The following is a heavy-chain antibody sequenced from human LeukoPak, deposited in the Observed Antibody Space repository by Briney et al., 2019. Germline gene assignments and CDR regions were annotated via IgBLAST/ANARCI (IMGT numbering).Heavy chain of an antibody. CDR2: IYTSGST. CDR3: ARWGHISSWFSYYYYYMDV. Sequence: SETLSLTCTVSGGSISSYYWSWIRQPAGKGLEWIGRIYTSGSTNYNPTLKSRVTMSVDTSKNQFSLKLSSVTAADTAVYYCARWGHISSWFSYYYYYMDVWGKGTTVTISS. D-gene: IGHD6-13*01. V-gene: IGHV4-4*07. J-gene: IGHJ6*03. CDR1: GGSISSYY.